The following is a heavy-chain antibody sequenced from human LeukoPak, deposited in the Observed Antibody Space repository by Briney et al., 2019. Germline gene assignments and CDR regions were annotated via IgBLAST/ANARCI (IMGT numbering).Heavy chain of an antibody. CDR2: INTDTGNP. V-gene: IGHV7-4-1*02. J-gene: IGHJ4*02. CDR3: ARGYCSGGTCHTCDY. D-gene: IGHD2-15*01. CDR1: GYTFTTYA. Sequence: ASVKVSCKASGYTFTTYAMNWVRQAPGQGLEWMGWINTDTGNPTYAQGFTGRFVFSLDTSVSTAYLQISSLKAEDTAVYYCARGYCSGGTCHTCDYWGQGTLVTVSS.